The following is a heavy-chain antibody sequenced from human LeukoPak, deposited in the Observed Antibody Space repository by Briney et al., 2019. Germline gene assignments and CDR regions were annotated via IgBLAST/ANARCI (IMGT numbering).Heavy chain of an antibody. Sequence: GGSLRLSCAASGLTFSSSTMHWVRQASGKGLEWVGRIRSKANSYTTAYAASVKGRVTISRDDSTNTAYLHMNSPKTADMAVCYYTSQRNDDIFTGYYFDYWGQGTLVTVSS. D-gene: IGHD3-9*01. J-gene: IGHJ4*02. V-gene: IGHV3-73*01. CDR1: GLTFSSST. CDR2: IRSKANSYTT. CDR3: TSQRNDDIFTGYYFDY.